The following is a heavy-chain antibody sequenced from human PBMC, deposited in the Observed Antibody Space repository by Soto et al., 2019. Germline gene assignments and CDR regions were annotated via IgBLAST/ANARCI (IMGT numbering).Heavy chain of an antibody. CDR3: ARHYRSHITIFGVVILNWFDP. V-gene: IGHV4-39*01. J-gene: IGHJ5*02. Sequence: SETLSLTCTVSGGSISNSGYYWGWIRQPPGKGLEWIGSIYYSGSTYYKPSLKNRVTKSVDTSNSLFSLKLSFVTAAYTAVYYCARHYRSHITIFGVVILNWFDPWGQGTLVTVSS. CDR1: GGSISNSGYY. CDR2: IYYSGST. D-gene: IGHD3-3*01.